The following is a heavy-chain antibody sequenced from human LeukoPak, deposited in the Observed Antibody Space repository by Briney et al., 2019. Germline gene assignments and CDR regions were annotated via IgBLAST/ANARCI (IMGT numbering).Heavy chain of an antibody. V-gene: IGHV1-69*06. CDR3: ARGLLRLGELSAGYFDY. J-gene: IGHJ4*02. D-gene: IGHD3-16*02. Sequence: ASVKVSCKASGGTFSSYAISWVRQAPGQGLEWMGGIIPIFGTANYAQKFQGRVTITADKSTSTAYMELSSLRSEDTAVYYCARGLLRLGELSAGYFDYWGQGTLVTVSS. CDR2: IIPIFGTA. CDR1: GGTFSSYA.